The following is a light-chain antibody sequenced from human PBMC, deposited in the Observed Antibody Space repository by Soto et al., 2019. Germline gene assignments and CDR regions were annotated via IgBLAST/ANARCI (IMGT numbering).Light chain of an antibody. CDR1: QSVSNNF. V-gene: IGKV3-20*01. CDR3: QHYDTSPPLT. CDR2: GAS. J-gene: IGKJ4*01. Sequence: EIVLTQSPGTLSLSPGDRATLSCRASQSVSNNFLAWYQQKPGQAPRLLLYGASTRAIGIPDRFSGSGSGTDFTLTINRLEPEDFEVYYCQHYDTSPPLTFGGGTKVEVK.